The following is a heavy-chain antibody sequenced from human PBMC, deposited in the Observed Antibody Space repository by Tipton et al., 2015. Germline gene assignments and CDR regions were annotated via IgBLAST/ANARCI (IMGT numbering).Heavy chain of an antibody. CDR2: IYHSGTT. J-gene: IGHJ6*02. D-gene: IGHD5-24*01. Sequence: TLSLTCSLSGGSFYTYYGTRIRQPPGQGLEWIGEIYHSGTTNYNPSLRGRFTISLRTPKNQLSLKVDSVTAADTAIYYCARGGSPIIEMAYHHYGLDVWGQGTTVTVSS. V-gene: IGHV4-34*01. CDR1: GGSFYTYY. CDR3: ARGGSPIIEMAYHHYGLDV.